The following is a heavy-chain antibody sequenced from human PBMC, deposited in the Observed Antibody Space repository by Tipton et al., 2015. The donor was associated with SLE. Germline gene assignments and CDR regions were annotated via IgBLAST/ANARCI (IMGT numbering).Heavy chain of an antibody. CDR3: ARDLPEQQPTGHWFDP. Sequence: SLRLSCAASGFTFSSYSMNWVRQAPGKGLEWVSSISSSSSYIYYADSVKGRFTISRDNAKNSLYLQMNSLRAEDTAVYYCARDLPEQQPTGHWFDPWGQGTLVTVSS. CDR2: ISSSSSYI. CDR1: GFTFSSYS. J-gene: IGHJ5*02. D-gene: IGHD6-13*01. V-gene: IGHV3-21*01.